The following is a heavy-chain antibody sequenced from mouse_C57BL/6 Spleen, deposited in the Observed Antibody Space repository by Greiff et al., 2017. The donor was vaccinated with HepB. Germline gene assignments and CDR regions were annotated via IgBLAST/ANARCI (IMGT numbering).Heavy chain of an antibody. CDR3: ARRGYYGSSWYFDV. CDR2: INYDGSST. J-gene: IGHJ1*03. D-gene: IGHD1-1*01. Sequence: DVMLVESAGGLVQPGSSMKLSCTASGFTFSDYYMAWVRQVPEKGLEWVANINYDGSSTYYLDSLKSRFIISRDNAKNILYLQMSSLKSEDTATYYCARRGYYGSSWYFDVWGTGTTVTVSS. CDR1: GFTFSDYY. V-gene: IGHV5-16*01.